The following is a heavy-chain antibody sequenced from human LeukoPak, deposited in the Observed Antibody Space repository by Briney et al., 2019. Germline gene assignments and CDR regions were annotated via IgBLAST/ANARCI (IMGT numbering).Heavy chain of an antibody. CDR2: INSDGSST. V-gene: IGHV3-74*01. Sequence: GGSLRLSRAASGFTFSSYWMHWVRQVPGKGLVWVSHINSDGSSTSYADSVKSRFTISRDNAKNTLYLQMNSLRAEDTAVYYCARDFGELLNPLDAFDIWGQGTMVTVSS. D-gene: IGHD3-10*01. J-gene: IGHJ3*02. CDR1: GFTFSSYW. CDR3: ARDFGELLNPLDAFDI.